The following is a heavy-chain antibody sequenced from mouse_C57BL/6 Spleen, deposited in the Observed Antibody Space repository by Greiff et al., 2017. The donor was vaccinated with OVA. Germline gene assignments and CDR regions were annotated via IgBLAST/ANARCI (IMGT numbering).Heavy chain of an antibody. Sequence: QVQLQQSGPGLVQPSQSLSITCTVSGFSLTSYGVHWVRQSPGKGLEWLGVIWRGGSTDYNAAFISRLSISKDNSKSQVFFKMNSLQADDTAIYYCARNYGGSYWYFDVWGTGTTVTVSS. V-gene: IGHV2-2*01. CDR1: GFSLTSYG. D-gene: IGHD1-1*01. CDR2: IWRGGST. CDR3: ARNYGGSYWYFDV. J-gene: IGHJ1*03.